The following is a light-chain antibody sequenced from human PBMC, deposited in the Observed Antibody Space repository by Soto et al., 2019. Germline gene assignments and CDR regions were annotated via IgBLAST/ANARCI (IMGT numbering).Light chain of an antibody. CDR1: QSVGTN. CDR3: QQYNNWPPYT. Sequence: EIVMTQSPATLSVSLGERATLSCRASQSVGTNLAWYQQKPGQAPRLLIYGASTRATGIPARFSGSGSGTEFTLTISSLQSEDFAVYYCQQYNNWPPYTFGQGTKLEIK. J-gene: IGKJ2*01. CDR2: GAS. V-gene: IGKV3-15*01.